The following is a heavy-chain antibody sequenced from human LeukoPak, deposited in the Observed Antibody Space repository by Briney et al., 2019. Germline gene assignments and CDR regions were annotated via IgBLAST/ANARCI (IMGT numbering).Heavy chain of an antibody. J-gene: IGHJ3*02. CDR2: IYYSGST. CDR1: GGSISSYY. Sequence: PSETLSLICTVSGGSISSYYWSWIRQPPGKGLEWIGYIYYSGSTNYNPSLKSRVTISIDTSKNQFSLKLNSVTAADTAVYYCARSSYYYAADAFDIWGQGTMVTVSS. V-gene: IGHV4-59*01. CDR3: ARSSYYYAADAFDI. D-gene: IGHD3-10*01.